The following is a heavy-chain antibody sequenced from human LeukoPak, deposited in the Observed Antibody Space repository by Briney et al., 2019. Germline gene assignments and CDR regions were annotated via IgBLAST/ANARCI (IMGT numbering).Heavy chain of an antibody. CDR1: GYTFTSYY. CDR2: INPSGGST. Sequence: GASVKVSCKASGYTFTSYYMHWVRQAPGQGLEWMGIINPSGGSTSFAQKFQGRVTMTRDTSTSTVYMELSSLRSEDTAVYYCARDHTKGPMADVWGKGTTVTVSS. V-gene: IGHV1-46*03. D-gene: IGHD3-10*01. J-gene: IGHJ6*04. CDR3: ARDHTKGPMADV.